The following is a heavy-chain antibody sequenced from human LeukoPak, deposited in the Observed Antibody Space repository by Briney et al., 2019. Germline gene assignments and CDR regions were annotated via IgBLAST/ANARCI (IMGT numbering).Heavy chain of an antibody. D-gene: IGHD3-22*01. Sequence: GGSLRLSCAASGFTVSSNYMSWVRQAPGKGLEWVSVIYSGGSTYYADSVKGRFTISRDNSKNTLYLQMNSLRAEDTAPYYCARAMGMGGYYYDYWGQGTLVTVSS. CDR2: IYSGGST. V-gene: IGHV3-53*01. CDR3: ARAMGMGGYYYDY. CDR1: GFTVSSNY. J-gene: IGHJ4*02.